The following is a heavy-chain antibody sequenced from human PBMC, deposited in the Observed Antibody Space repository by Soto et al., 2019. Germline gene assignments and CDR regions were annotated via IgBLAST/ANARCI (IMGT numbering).Heavy chain of an antibody. CDR2: MNPNSGNT. CDR1: GYTFTSYD. CDR3: ARDYGGNSGWFDP. V-gene: IGHV1-8*01. D-gene: IGHD4-17*01. J-gene: IGHJ5*02. Sequence: GASVKVSCKASGYTFTSYDINWVRQATGQGLEWMGWMNPNSGNTGYAQKFQGRLTMTRDTTLSIAYIELSGLRFEDTAVYYCARDYGGNSGWFDPWGQGTLVTVSS.